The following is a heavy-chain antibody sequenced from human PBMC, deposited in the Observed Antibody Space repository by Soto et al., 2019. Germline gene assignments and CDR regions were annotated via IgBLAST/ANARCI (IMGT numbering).Heavy chain of an antibody. J-gene: IGHJ4*02. Sequence: EVQLVQSGAELKKPGESLRISCKVSGYTFTSYWISWVRQMPGKGLEWMGRIDPSESYTKYSPPFEGHVSSSVDKSISTVYLQWSSLKAADTAMYYCASSRYSFGHSFDYWGQGTQVTVSS. CDR3: ASSRYSFGHSFDY. V-gene: IGHV5-10-1*03. D-gene: IGHD5-12*01. CDR1: GYTFTSYW. CDR2: IDPSESYT.